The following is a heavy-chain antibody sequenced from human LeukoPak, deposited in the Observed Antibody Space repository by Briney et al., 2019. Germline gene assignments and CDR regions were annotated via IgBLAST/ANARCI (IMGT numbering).Heavy chain of an antibody. D-gene: IGHD2-8*01. CDR2: ITTSGTYI. Sequence: PGGSLRLSCAASGFSFSDKYMAWIRQAPGKGLELVSSITTSGTYIYYADSVQGRFTISRDNAKNSLYLQMNSLRAEDTAVYYCARPFYYDTNGGEGMDVWGQGTTVTVSS. CDR3: ARPFYYDTNGGEGMDV. V-gene: IGHV3-21*06. J-gene: IGHJ6*02. CDR1: GFSFSDKY.